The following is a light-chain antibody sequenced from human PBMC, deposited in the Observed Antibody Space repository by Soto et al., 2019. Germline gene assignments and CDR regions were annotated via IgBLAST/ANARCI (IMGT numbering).Light chain of an antibody. CDR3: GTWDNSLSLHVV. CDR1: SSSIGAGY. CDR2: DNN. V-gene: IGLV1-51*01. Sequence: QSVLTQPPSVSGAPGQRVTISCSGTSSSIGAGYEVHWYHQLPGTAPKLLIYDNNKRPSGIPDRFSGSKSGTSATLGITGLQTGDEADYYCGTWDNSLSLHVVFGGGTKLTVL. J-gene: IGLJ2*01.